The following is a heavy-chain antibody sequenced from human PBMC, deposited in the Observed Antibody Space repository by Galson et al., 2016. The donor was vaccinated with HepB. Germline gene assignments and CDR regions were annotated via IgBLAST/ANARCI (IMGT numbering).Heavy chain of an antibody. J-gene: IGHJ4*02. CDR3: GSVFEF. CDR2: VDLDGSGT. Sequence: SLRLSCAASGFIFTNYWMHWVRQTPGKGLVWVSRVDLDGSGTSYADSVEGRFTISRDNAKNTLYLQMNSLRAEDTAVYYCGSVFEFWGQGALVTVSS. V-gene: IGHV3-74*01. CDR1: GFIFTNYW.